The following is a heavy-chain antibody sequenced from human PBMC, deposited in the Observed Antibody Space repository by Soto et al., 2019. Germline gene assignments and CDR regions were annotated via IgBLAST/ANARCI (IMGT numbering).Heavy chain of an antibody. CDR3: ARVCGGDCHNGMDV. J-gene: IGHJ6*02. CDR2: IYYSGST. D-gene: IGHD2-21*02. Sequence: SETLSLTRTVSGGSISSGGYYWTWIRQHPGKGLEWIGYIYYSGSTCYNPSLKSRVTISVDTSKNQFSLKLSSVTAADTAVYYCARVCGGDCHNGMDVWGQGTTVT. V-gene: IGHV4-31*03. CDR1: GGSISSGGYY.